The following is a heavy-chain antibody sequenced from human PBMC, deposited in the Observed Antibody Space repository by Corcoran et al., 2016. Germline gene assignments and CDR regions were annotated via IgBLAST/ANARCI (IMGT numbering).Heavy chain of an antibody. CDR2: INHSGST. J-gene: IGHJ4*02. CDR3: SREYHGPSSSLYSPFFDY. CDR1: GGSFSGYY. D-gene: IGHD6-13*01. Sequence: QVQLQQWGAGLLKPSETLSLTCAVYGGSFSGYYWSWIRQPPGKGLEWIGEINHSGSTNYNPSLKSRVTITVDTSKNQFSLKLGSVTAADTAVYYCSREYHGPSSSLYSPFFDYWGQGTLVTVSS. V-gene: IGHV4-34*01.